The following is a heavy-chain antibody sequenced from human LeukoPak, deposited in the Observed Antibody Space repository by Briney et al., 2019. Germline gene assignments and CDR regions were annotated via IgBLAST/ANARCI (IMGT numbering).Heavy chain of an antibody. CDR1: GFTFSSYA. CDR3: AKGFTKQWLVQNWFDP. V-gene: IGHV3-23*01. D-gene: IGHD6-19*01. Sequence: GGSLRLSCAGSGFTFSSYAMSWVRQAPGKGVEWVSVISDSGGNTYYAESVKGRFTISRDNSKNTLYLQMNSLRAEDTAVYYCAKGFTKQWLVQNWFDPWGQGNLVTVSS. CDR2: ISDSGGNT. J-gene: IGHJ5*02.